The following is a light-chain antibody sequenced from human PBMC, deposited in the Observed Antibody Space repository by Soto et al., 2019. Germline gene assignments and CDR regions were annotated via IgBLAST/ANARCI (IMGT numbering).Light chain of an antibody. J-gene: IGKJ1*01. V-gene: IGKV1-5*03. CDR1: QTISSW. Sequence: DIQMTQSPSTLSGSVGDRVTITCRASQTISSWLAWYQQKPGKAPKLLIYKASTLKSGVPSRFSGSGSGTEFTLTISSLQTDDYATYYYQHYNSYSEAFGQGTKV. CDR2: KAS. CDR3: QHYNSYSEA.